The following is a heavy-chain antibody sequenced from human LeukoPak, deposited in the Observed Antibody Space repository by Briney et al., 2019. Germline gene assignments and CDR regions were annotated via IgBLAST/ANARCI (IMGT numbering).Heavy chain of an antibody. V-gene: IGHV1-18*01. Sequence: ASVKVSCKASGYTFTSYGISWVRQAPGQGLERMGWISAYNVNTNYAQNLQGRVTITTDTSTSTAYMELRSLRSDNTAVYYCARDSGAAHSGFDYWGQGTLVTVSS. CDR3: ARDSGAAHSGFDY. D-gene: IGHD3-10*01. J-gene: IGHJ4*02. CDR1: GYTFTSYG. CDR2: ISAYNVNT.